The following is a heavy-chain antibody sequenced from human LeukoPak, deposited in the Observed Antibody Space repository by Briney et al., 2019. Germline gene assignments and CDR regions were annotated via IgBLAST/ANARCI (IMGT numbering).Heavy chain of an antibody. CDR3: ARGTPSSSGWLYYGMDV. Sequence: PGRSLRLSCAASGFTFSSYAMHWVRQAPGKGLEWVAVISYEGSNKYYADSVKGRFTISRDNSKNTLYLQMNSLRAEDTAVYYCARGTPSSSGWLYYGMDVWGQGTTVTVSS. V-gene: IGHV3-30-3*01. D-gene: IGHD6-19*01. CDR1: GFTFSSYA. J-gene: IGHJ6*02. CDR2: ISYEGSNK.